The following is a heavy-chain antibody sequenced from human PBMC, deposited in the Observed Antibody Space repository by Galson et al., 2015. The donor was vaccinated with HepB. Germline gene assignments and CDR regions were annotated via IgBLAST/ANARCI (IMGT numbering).Heavy chain of an antibody. J-gene: IGHJ6*02. Sequence: SLRLSCAASGFTFDDYTMHWVRQAPGKGLEWVSLISWDGGSTYYADSVKGRFTISRDNSKNSLYLQMNSLRTEDTALYYCAKDMKYSSGWYGYYYYYGMDVWGQGTTVTVSS. CDR1: GFTFDDYT. CDR3: AKDMKYSSGWYGYYYYYGMDV. D-gene: IGHD6-19*01. CDR2: ISWDGGST. V-gene: IGHV3-43*01.